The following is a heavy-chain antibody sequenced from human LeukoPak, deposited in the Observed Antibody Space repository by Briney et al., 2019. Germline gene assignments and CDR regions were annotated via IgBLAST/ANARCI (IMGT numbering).Heavy chain of an antibody. D-gene: IGHD1-26*01. Sequence: PSVKVSCKASGYTFTTYLIHWVGQAPEQGLEWRGEINTSSGGTTDAPKFQGRVTMTRDTSTSTVYMELSSPRSEDTAFYLCARDTSNGRPDSLDIWGQGTMVTVSS. J-gene: IGHJ3*02. CDR1: GYTFTTYL. V-gene: IGHV1-46*01. CDR2: INTSSGGT. CDR3: ARDTSNGRPDSLDI.